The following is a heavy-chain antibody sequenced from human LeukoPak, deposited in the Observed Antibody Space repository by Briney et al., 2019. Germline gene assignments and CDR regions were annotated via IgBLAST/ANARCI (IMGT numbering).Heavy chain of an antibody. CDR3: AKDYYDSSGLFDY. V-gene: IGHV3-9*01. CDR2: ISWNSGSI. CDR1: GFTFDDYA. J-gene: IGHJ4*02. D-gene: IGHD3-22*01. Sequence: PGRSLRLSCAASGFTFDDYAMHWVRQAPGEGLEWVSGISWNSGSIGYADSVKGRFTISRDNAKNSLYLQMNSLRAEDTALYYCAKDYYDSSGLFDYWGQGTLVTVSS.